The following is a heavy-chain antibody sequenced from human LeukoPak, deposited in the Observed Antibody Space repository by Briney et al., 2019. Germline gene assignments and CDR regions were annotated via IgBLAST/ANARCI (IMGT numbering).Heavy chain of an antibody. CDR1: GFTFSSYG. CDR2: IRYDGNKE. J-gene: IGHJ4*02. CDR3: AKDDPFFDY. Sequence: PGGSLRLSCAASGFTFSSYGMHWVRQAPGKGLEWVAFIRYDGNKENYAASVKGRFTISRDNSKNTVYLQMDSLRTEDTAVYYCAKDDPFFDYWGQGTLVTVSS. V-gene: IGHV3-30*02.